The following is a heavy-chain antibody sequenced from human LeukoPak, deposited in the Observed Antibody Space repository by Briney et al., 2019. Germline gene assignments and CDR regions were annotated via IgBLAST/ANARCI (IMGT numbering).Heavy chain of an antibody. J-gene: IGHJ6*03. D-gene: IGHD2-8*02. Sequence: SETLSLTCSVSGASVNNYFWTWVRQPPGKGLEWIGLIDNRGATYYNPSLTSRVSISVDASKNGFSLNLRSMAPADTAVYYCARGDESTGHHLTYFYYMDVWGKGITVTVS. CDR2: IDNRGAT. V-gene: IGHV4-59*02. CDR3: ARGDESTGHHLTYFYYMDV. CDR1: GASVNNYF.